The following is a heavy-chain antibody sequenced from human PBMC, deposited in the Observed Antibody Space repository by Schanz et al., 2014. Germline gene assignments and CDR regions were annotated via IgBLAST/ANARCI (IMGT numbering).Heavy chain of an antibody. CDR2: IWNDGNKK. Sequence: QVQLVESGGGVVQPGRSLRLSCAASGFNFGSHGMHWVRQAPGKGLEWVAVIWNDGNKKYYSESVQGRFSISRDNSKNTLYLEMNSLRAEDTALYYCARDRRNADLDYWGQGTLVTVSS. D-gene: IGHD1-1*01. V-gene: IGHV3-33*01. J-gene: IGHJ4*02. CDR1: GFNFGSHG. CDR3: ARDRRNADLDY.